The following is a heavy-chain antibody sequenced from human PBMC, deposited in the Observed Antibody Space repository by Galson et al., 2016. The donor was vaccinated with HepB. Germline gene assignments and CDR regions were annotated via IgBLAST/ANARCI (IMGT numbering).Heavy chain of an antibody. CDR1: GFTFTRYT. J-gene: IGHJ3*02. D-gene: IGHD6-13*01. CDR3: ARTPGYSGTWYDAFDI. Sequence: LSCAASGFTFTRYTMNWVRQSPGKGLEWVSSISGGSSYKYYADSVKGRFTISRDNSKNSLYLQMNSLRAEDTAIYFCARTPGYSGTWYDAFDIWGPGTIVTVSS. CDR2: ISGGSSYK. V-gene: IGHV3-21*01.